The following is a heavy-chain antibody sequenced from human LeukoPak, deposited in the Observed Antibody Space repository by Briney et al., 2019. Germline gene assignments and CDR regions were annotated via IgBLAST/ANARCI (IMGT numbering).Heavy chain of an antibody. CDR3: ARDYCSGGSCYAYNWFDP. D-gene: IGHD2-15*01. CDR2: INPSGGST. V-gene: IGHV1-46*01. J-gene: IGHJ5*02. CDR1: GYTFTSYY. Sequence: ASVKVSCKASGYTFTSYYMHWVRQAPAQGLEWMGIINPSGGSTSYAQKFQGRVTMTRDTSTSTVYMELSSLRSEDTAVYYCARDYCSGGSCYAYNWFDPWGQGTLVTVSS.